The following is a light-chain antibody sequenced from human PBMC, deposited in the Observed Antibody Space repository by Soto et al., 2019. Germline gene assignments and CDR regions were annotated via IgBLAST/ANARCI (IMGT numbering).Light chain of an antibody. CDR1: QSVSSN. Sequence: EIVMTQSPATLSVSPGERATLSCRASQSVSSNLAWYQQKPCQAPRLLIYGASTRATGIPARFSGSGSGTELTLTISSLQSEDFAVYYCQQYNNWPYTFGQGTKLEIK. V-gene: IGKV3-15*01. CDR3: QQYNNWPYT. CDR2: GAS. J-gene: IGKJ2*01.